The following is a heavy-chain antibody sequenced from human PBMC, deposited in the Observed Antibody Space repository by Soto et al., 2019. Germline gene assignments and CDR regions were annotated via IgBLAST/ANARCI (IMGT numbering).Heavy chain of an antibody. CDR1: GFTSSSYG. CDR2: IWYDGRNK. V-gene: IGHV3-33*01. CDR3: ARAADFSFDY. J-gene: IGHJ4*02. Sequence: GGSLRLSCASPGFTSSSYGMPGVRQAPGRGLEWVAVIWYDGRNKYHEDSVKGRFTISRDNSKNTLYLQMNSLRAEDTAVYYCARAADFSFDYWGQGXLGTVYS.